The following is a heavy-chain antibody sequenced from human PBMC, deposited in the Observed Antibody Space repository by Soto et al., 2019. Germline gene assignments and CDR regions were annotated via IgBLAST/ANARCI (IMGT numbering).Heavy chain of an antibody. CDR3: ARAPRELLAEGPLFLYYYYGLDV. CDR2: VFHPGNT. D-gene: IGHD1-7*01. Sequence: QVHLQQWGAGLLKPSGTLSLTCAVSGGSFSDAFWSWVRQSLGRGLEWIGEVFHPGNTNYNPSLKSRVTLSVDTAKNQFSLRLTSVTAADSAVYYCARAPRELLAEGPLFLYYYYGLDVWGQGTTVTVSS. J-gene: IGHJ6*02. CDR1: GGSFSDAF. V-gene: IGHV4-34*12.